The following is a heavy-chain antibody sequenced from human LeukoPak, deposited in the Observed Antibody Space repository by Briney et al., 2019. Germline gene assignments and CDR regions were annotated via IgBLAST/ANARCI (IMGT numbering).Heavy chain of an antibody. Sequence: DSVKGRFTISRDNAKNSVYLQMNSLRAEDTAVYYCAREPGPAAPPVDNWGQGTLVSVSS. J-gene: IGHJ4*02. D-gene: IGHD2-2*01. V-gene: IGHV3-7*01. CDR3: AREPGPAAPPVDN.